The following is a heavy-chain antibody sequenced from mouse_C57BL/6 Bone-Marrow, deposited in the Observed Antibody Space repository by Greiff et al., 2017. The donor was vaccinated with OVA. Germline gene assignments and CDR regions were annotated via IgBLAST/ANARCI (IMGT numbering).Heavy chain of an antibody. Sequence: QVQLQQPGAELVRPGSSVKLSCKASGYTFTSYWMDWVKQRPGQGLEWIGNIYPSDSETHYNQKFKDKATVTVDKSSSTAYMQLSSLTSEDSAVYYCARENDYDKGSYFDYWGQGTTLTVSS. CDR2: IYPSDSET. J-gene: IGHJ2*01. CDR1: GYTFTSYW. CDR3: ARENDYDKGSYFDY. V-gene: IGHV1-61*01. D-gene: IGHD2-4*01.